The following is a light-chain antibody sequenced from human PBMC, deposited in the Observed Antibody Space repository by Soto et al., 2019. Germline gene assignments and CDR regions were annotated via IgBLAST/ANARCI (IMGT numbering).Light chain of an antibody. V-gene: IGKV3-15*01. CDR2: GAS. CDR1: QSVSSS. J-gene: IGKJ1*01. CDR3: QQYNNSWT. Sequence: EIVMTQSPATLSVSPGERATLSCRASQSVSSSLAWYQQKPGQAPRLLIYGASTRATGIPARFSGSGSGTEFTLTISSLQSEDFAVYYCQQYNNSWTFGQGTKVEIK.